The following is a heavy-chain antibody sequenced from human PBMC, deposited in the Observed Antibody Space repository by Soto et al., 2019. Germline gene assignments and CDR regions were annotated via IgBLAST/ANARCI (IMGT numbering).Heavy chain of an antibody. CDR1: GFTFSNYA. Sequence: EVRLLESGGGLVQPGGSLRLSCAASGFTFSNYAMTWVCQAPGKGLEWVSGLKGSGGSTSSADSVKGRFAISRDNSKNTLYLQTNRLRDGDTAVYYCARGFSAGKGSPPDYWGQGTLVTVSS. V-gene: IGHV3-23*01. D-gene: IGHD3-10*01. CDR2: LKGSGGST. J-gene: IGHJ4*02. CDR3: ARGFSAGKGSPPDY.